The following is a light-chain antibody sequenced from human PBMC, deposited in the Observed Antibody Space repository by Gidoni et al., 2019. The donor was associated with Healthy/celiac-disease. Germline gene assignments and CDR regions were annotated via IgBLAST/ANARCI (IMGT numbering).Light chain of an antibody. Sequence: QMTQSPSSLSASVGDRVTITCRASQSISSYLNWYQQKPGKAPKLLIYAASSLQSGVPSRFSGSGSGTDFTLTISSLQPEDFATYYCQQSYSTPRTFGQGTKLEIK. J-gene: IGKJ2*01. V-gene: IGKV1-39*01. CDR3: QQSYSTPRT. CDR1: QSISSY. CDR2: AAS.